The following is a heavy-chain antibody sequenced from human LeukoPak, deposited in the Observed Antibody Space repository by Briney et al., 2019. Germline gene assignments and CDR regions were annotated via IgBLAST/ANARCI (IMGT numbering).Heavy chain of an antibody. D-gene: IGHD2-2*01. V-gene: IGHV4-4*07. Sequence: SETLSLTCTVSGGSISSYYWSWIRQPAGKGLEWIGRIYTSGSTNYNPSLKSRVTMSVDTSKNQFSPKLSSVTAADTAVYYCARVVVPGDYYYMDVWGKGTTVTVSS. CDR1: GGSISSYY. CDR3: ARVVVPGDYYYMDV. CDR2: IYTSGST. J-gene: IGHJ6*03.